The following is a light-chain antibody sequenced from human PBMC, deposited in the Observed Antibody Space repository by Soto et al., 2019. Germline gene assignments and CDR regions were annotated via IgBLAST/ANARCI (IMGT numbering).Light chain of an antibody. CDR2: GAS. V-gene: IGKV3-20*01. CDR3: QQYESSPPSYT. Sequence: EIVLTQTPGTLSLSPGERATLSCRASQSLTSTYLAWYQQKPGQAPRLLIYGASSRATGIPDRFSGSGSGPDFALTISSLAPEDFAVYYCQQYESSPPSYTFGQGTNLEIK. J-gene: IGKJ2*01. CDR1: QSLTSTY.